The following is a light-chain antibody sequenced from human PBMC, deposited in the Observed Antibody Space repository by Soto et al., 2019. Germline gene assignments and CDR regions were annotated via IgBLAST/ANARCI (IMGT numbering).Light chain of an antibody. CDR1: EGICSH. J-gene: IGKJ5*01. CDR3: QQYHNVPLN. CDR2: DAS. V-gene: IGKV1-33*01. Sequence: IRITHAPSSFSASTLDTVSITFLAIEGICSHLACYQQKSGKAPKLLIYDASNLETGVPSRFSGSKSGTDFTFSISSLQPEDFATYYCQQYHNVPLNFGKGKRRAIK.